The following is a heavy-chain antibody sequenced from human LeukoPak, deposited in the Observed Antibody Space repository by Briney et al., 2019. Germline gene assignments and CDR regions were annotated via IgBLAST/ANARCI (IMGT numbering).Heavy chain of an antibody. CDR3: AKDLGLGES. Sequence: GGSLRLSCAASGFTFSNRAMSWVRQAPGKGLEWVSAISDAGYSTYYADSVKGRFTISRDNSKNTLYLQMNSLKAEDTAFYYCAKDLGLGESWGQGTLVTVSS. J-gene: IGHJ5*02. CDR1: GFTFSNRA. CDR2: ISDAGYST. V-gene: IGHV3-23*01. D-gene: IGHD3-16*01.